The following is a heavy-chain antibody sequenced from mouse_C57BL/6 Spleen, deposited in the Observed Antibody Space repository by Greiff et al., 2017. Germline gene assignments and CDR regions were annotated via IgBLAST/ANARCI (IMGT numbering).Heavy chain of an antibody. CDR3: ASRGGYGGPFDY. V-gene: IGHV1-80*01. CDR2: IYPGDGDT. J-gene: IGHJ2*01. D-gene: IGHD2-2*01. CDR1: GYAFSSYW. Sequence: QVQLQQSGAELVKPGASVKISCKASGYAFSSYWMNWVKQRPGKGLEWIGQIYPGDGDTNYNGKFKGKATLTADKSSSTAYMQLSSLTSEDSAVYFCASRGGYGGPFDYWGQGTTLTVSS.